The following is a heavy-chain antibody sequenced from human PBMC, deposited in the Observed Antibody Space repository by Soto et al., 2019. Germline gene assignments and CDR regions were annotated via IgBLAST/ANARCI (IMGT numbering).Heavy chain of an antibody. CDR2: ISWNSGSI. CDR3: AKDISGVAGIFGWFDP. Sequence: GGSLRLSCAASGFTFDDYAMHWVRQAPGKGLEWVSGISWNSGSIGYADSVKGRFTISRDNAKNSLYLQMNSLRAEDTALYYCAKDISGVAGIFGWFDPWGQGTLVTVTS. J-gene: IGHJ5*02. CDR1: GFTFDDYA. V-gene: IGHV3-9*01. D-gene: IGHD6-19*01.